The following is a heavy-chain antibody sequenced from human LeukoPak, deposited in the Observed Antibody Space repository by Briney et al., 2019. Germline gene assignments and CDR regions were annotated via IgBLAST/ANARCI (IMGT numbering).Heavy chain of an antibody. CDR1: GYTFTGYY. V-gene: IGHV1-2*02. CDR3: ARGRKYSSGWYSTPDFDY. Sequence: ASVKVSCKASGYTFTGYYMHWVRQAPGQGLEWMGWINPNSGGTNYAQKFQGRVTMTRDTSISTAYMELSRLRSDDTAVYYCARGRKYSSGWYSTPDFDYWGQGTLVTVSS. J-gene: IGHJ4*02. CDR2: INPNSGGT. D-gene: IGHD6-19*01.